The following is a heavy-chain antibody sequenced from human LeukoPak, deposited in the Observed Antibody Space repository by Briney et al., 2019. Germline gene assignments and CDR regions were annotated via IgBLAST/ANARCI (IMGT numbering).Heavy chain of an antibody. CDR1: GYTFTSHH. CDR2: IHPGSGST. Sequence: ASVKVSCKASGYTFTSHHMHLVRQAPGQGLEWMGMIHPGSGSTTYAQKFQGRVTMTKDTSTSTVYMELSSLRSEDTAVYYCAKSGGTRSGWPPTYYFDYWGQGTLVTVSS. CDR3: AKSGGTRSGWPPTYYFDY. J-gene: IGHJ4*02. V-gene: IGHV1-46*01. D-gene: IGHD6-19*01.